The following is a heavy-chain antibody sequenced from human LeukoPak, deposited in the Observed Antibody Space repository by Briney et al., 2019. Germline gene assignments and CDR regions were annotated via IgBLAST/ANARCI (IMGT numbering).Heavy chain of an antibody. CDR2: ISSSGSGDNT. CDR1: GVTLSTYA. V-gene: IGHV3-23*01. D-gene: IGHD3-10*02. Sequence: GGSLRLSCAASGVTLSTYAMSWARQAPGKGLEWVSGISSSGSGDNTYYADSVKGRFTISRDNSKNTLYLQMNSLRAEDTAVYYCAKDQLLLGEQLQLPDYWGQGTLVTVSS. J-gene: IGHJ4*02. CDR3: AKDQLLLGEQLQLPDY.